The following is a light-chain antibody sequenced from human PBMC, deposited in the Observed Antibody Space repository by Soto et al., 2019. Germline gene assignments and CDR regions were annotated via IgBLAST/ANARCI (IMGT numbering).Light chain of an antibody. CDR2: DVS. CDR1: SSDVGGYNY. Sequence: QSVLTQPRSVSGSPGQSVTISCTGTSSDVGGYNYVSWYQQHPGTAPKLMIYDVSKRPSGVPDRFSGSKSGNTASLTISGLQAEDEGDYYCCSYAGSYSWVFGGGTKLTVL. V-gene: IGLV2-11*01. J-gene: IGLJ3*02. CDR3: CSYAGSYSWV.